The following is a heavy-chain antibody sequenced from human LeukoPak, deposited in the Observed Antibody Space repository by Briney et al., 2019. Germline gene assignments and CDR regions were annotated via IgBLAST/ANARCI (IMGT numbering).Heavy chain of an antibody. CDR2: IYTSGST. CDR1: GASISSYY. Sequence: SETLSLTCTVPGASISSYYWSWLRQPAGKGLEWIGRIYTSGSTNYNPSLTSRVSMSVDTSKNQFSLKLSSVTAADTAVYYCARSYGGHTDAFDIWGQGTMVTVSS. CDR3: ARSYGGHTDAFDI. V-gene: IGHV4-4*07. D-gene: IGHD5-18*01. J-gene: IGHJ3*02.